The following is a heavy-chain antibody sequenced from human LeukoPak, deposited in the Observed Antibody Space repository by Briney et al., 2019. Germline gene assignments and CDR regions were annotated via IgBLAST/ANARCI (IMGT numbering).Heavy chain of an antibody. CDR2: IYSAGNT. J-gene: IGHJ4*02. V-gene: IGHV3-53*01. D-gene: IGHD3-16*01. CDR3: ARRSCAYTHPYDY. Sequence: GGSLRLFCTVSGFTVSSNSMSWVRQATGKGLEWVSFIYSAGNTHYSDSVKGRFTISIYNSKNTLSLQMNSLKAEDTTGYCCARRSCAYTHPYDYWGQGTLVTVSS. CDR1: GFTVSSNS.